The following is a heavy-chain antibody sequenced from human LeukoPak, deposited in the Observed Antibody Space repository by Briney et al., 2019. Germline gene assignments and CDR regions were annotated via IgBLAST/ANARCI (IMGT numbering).Heavy chain of an antibody. Sequence: GGSLRLSCTASGFTLGGHDMHWVRQTTGDGLEWVAAVSAGHHAFYAGSVKGRFTVSREDAKNSLYLQMNSLRAGDTAVYYCVREARGYHYTYFDSWGQGSLVTVSS. CDR1: GFTLGGHD. CDR2: VSAGHHA. D-gene: IGHD5-18*01. CDR3: VREARGYHYTYFDS. V-gene: IGHV3-13*01. J-gene: IGHJ4*02.